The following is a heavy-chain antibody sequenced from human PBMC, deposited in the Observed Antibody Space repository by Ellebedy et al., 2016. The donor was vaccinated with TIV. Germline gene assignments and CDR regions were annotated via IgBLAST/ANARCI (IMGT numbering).Heavy chain of an antibody. V-gene: IGHV4-61*08. CDR3: AHSFVSSTSWAGGMDV. CDR1: GASISSGGSY. J-gene: IGHJ6*02. D-gene: IGHD2-2*01. Sequence: SETLSLXXTVSGASISSGGSYWTWMRHHPKKGLEWIGYIYYSGSTNYNPSLKSRVTISVDTSKNQFSLKLSSVTAADTAVYYCAHSFVSSTSWAGGMDVWGQGTTVTVSS. CDR2: IYYSGST.